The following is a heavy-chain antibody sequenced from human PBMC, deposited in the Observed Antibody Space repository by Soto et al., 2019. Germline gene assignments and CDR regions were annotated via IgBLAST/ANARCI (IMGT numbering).Heavy chain of an antibody. D-gene: IGHD5-12*01. Sequence: GGSLRLSCAASGFTFSSYAMSWVRQAPGKGLEWVSAISGSGGSTYYADSVKGRFTISRDNAKNSLYLQMNSLRAEDTAVYYCARVVGIVATILDYWGQGTLVTVSS. V-gene: IGHV3-23*01. J-gene: IGHJ4*02. CDR3: ARVVGIVATILDY. CDR2: ISGSGGST. CDR1: GFTFSSYA.